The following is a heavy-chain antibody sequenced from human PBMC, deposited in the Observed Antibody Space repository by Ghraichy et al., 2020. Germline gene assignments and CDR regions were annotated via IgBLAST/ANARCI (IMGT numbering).Heavy chain of an antibody. CDR3: ARDVVPSATKYGLDV. CDR2: IYYSGST. V-gene: IGHV4-59*01. J-gene: IGHJ6*02. Sequence: SETLSLTCTVSGGSISSYYWNWIRQPPGKGLEWIGYIYYSGSTNYNSSLKSRVTISVDPSKNQFSLKLSSVTAADTAVYYCARDVVPSATKYGLDVWGQGTKVTVSS. CDR1: GGSISSYY. D-gene: IGHD2-2*01.